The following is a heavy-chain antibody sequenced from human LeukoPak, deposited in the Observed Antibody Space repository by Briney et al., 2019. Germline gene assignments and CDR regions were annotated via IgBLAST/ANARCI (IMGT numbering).Heavy chain of an antibody. D-gene: IGHD3-22*01. Sequence: AETLSLICTLSAGSISNHYWNWVRHPPGKGLEYIGRIHNSVNTNYNPSRQGPATMSVDPSNNQFSMRSSSETAADTAVNYCARAGITFSYDDHVFEICSQGTLVTVSS. V-gene: IGHV4-4*07. CDR1: AGSISNHY. CDR2: IHNSVNT. J-gene: IGHJ3*02. CDR3: ARAGITFSYDDHVFEI.